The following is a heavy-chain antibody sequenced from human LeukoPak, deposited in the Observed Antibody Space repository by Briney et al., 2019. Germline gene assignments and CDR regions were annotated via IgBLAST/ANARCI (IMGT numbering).Heavy chain of an antibody. V-gene: IGHV1-2*02. CDR3: AREPEGYCSSTSCYTGIRKYNWFDP. J-gene: IGHJ5*02. D-gene: IGHD2-2*02. CDR2: INPNSGGT. Sequence: ASVKVSCKASGYTFTGYYMHGLGQAPGQGLEGMGWINPNSGGTNYAQKLQDRVTMTSDKSTSTAYLELSRLRSDDTAVYYCAREPEGYCSSTSCYTGIRKYNWFDPWGQGTLVTVSS. CDR1: GYTFTGYY.